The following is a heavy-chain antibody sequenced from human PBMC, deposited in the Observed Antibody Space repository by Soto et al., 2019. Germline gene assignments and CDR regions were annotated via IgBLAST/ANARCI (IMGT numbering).Heavy chain of an antibody. CDR3: ARDPKPTYYYDSSGYYYSNWFDP. D-gene: IGHD3-22*01. J-gene: IGHJ5*02. V-gene: IGHV1-18*01. Sequence: GASVKVSCKASGYTFTSYGISWVRQAPGQGLEWMGWISAYNGNTNYAQKLQGRVTMTTDTSTSTAYMELRSLRSDDTAVYYCARDPKPTYYYDSSGYYYSNWFDPWGQGTLVTVSS. CDR2: ISAYNGNT. CDR1: GYTFTSYG.